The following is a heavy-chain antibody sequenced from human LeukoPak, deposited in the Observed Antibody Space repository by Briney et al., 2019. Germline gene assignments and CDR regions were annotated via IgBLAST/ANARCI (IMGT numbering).Heavy chain of an antibody. Sequence: SETLSLTCTVSGGSISSYYWSWIRQPPGKGLEWIGYIYYSGSTNYNPSLKSRVTISVDTSKNQFSLKLSSVTAADTAVYYCARSFSGRNFDYWGQGTLVTVSS. CDR1: GGSISSYY. CDR2: IYYSGST. V-gene: IGHV4-59*13. J-gene: IGHJ4*02. CDR3: ARSFSGRNFDY. D-gene: IGHD5-12*01.